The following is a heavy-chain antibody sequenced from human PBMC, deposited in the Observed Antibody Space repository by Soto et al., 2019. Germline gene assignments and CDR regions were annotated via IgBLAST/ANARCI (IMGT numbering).Heavy chain of an antibody. CDR2: INPSGGST. CDR1: GYTFTSYY. CDR3: ARDLVKFPLYSSSWYVDYYYGMDV. D-gene: IGHD6-13*01. Sequence: ASVKVSCKASGYTFTSYYMHWVRQAPGQGLEWMGIINPSGGSTSYAQKFQGRVTMTRDTSTSTVYMELSSLRSEDTAVYYCARDLVKFPLYSSSWYVDYYYGMDVWGQGTTVTVSS. V-gene: IGHV1-46*01. J-gene: IGHJ6*02.